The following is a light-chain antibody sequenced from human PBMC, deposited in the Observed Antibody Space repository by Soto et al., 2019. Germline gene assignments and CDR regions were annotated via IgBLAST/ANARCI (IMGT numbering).Light chain of an antibody. CDR1: QSVRTK. Sequence: EIVMTKSADTLYVSPEEGATLSCRASQSVRTKLAWYQQKAGQAPRLLIYGASTRAPGIPDRFSGSGSGTEFTLTISSLQSEDFAVYYCQQFNSWPPITFGQGTRLEIK. CDR3: QQFNSWPPIT. V-gene: IGKV3-15*01. CDR2: GAS. J-gene: IGKJ5*01.